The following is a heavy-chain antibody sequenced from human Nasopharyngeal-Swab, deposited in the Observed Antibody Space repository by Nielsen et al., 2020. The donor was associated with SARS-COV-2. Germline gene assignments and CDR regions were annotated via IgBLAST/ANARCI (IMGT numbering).Heavy chain of an antibody. CDR1: GGSVSSSTYY. CDR3: ARDIGVGLLDAFDI. D-gene: IGHD2/OR15-2a*01. J-gene: IGHJ3*02. V-gene: IGHV4-39*07. CDR2: IYFSGST. Sequence: SETLSLTCAVSGGSVSSSTYYWGWLRQPPGKGLEWIGSIYFSGSTYYNPSLKSRLTISVDTSKNQFSLKLSSVTAADTAVYYCARDIGVGLLDAFDIWGQGTMVTVSS.